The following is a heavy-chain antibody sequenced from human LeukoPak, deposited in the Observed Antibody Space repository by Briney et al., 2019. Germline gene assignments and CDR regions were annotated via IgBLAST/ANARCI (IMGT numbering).Heavy chain of an antibody. V-gene: IGHV4-34*01. CDR3: ARRSVRGVIRY. D-gene: IGHD3-10*01. J-gene: IGHJ4*02. CDR2: INHSGST. CDR1: GGSSSGYY. Sequence: PSETLSLTCAVYGGSSSGYYWSWIRQPPGKGLEWIGEINHSGSTNYNPSLKSRVTISVDTSKNQFSLKLSSVTAADTAVYYCARRSVRGVIRYWGQGTLVTVSS.